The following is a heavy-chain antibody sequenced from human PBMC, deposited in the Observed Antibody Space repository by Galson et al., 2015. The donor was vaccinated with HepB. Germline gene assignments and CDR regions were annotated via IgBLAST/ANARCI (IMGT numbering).Heavy chain of an antibody. V-gene: IGHV4-59*01. J-gene: IGHJ3*02. CDR2: IYYSGST. D-gene: IGHD2-21*01. CDR1: GGSISSYY. CDR3: ARGACGGDCYQFDYAFDI. Sequence: TLSLTCTVSGGSISSYYWSWIRQPPGKGLEWIGYIYYSGSTNYNPSLKSRVTISVDTSKNQFSLKLSSVTAADTAVYYCARGACGGDCYQFDYAFDIWGQGTMVTVS.